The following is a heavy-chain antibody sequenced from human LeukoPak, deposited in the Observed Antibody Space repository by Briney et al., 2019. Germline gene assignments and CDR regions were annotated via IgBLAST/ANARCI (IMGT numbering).Heavy chain of an antibody. CDR1: GYTFTGYY. CDR2: INPNSGGT. CDR3: ARGGVDGYNRNYYYYYMDV. J-gene: IGHJ6*03. Sequence: EASVKVSCKASGYTFTGYYMHWVRQAPGQGLEWMGWINPNSGGTNYAQKFQGRVTITRNTSISTAYMELSSLRSEDTAVYYCARGGVDGYNRNYYYYYMDVWGKGTTVTVSS. D-gene: IGHD5-24*01. V-gene: IGHV1-2*02.